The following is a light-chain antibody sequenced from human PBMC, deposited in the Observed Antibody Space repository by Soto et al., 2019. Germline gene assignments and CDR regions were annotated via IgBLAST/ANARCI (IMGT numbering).Light chain of an antibody. J-gene: IGKJ1*01. CDR2: AAS. CDR3: QQYNNWPRT. Sequence: EIVLTQSPGTLSLSPGERYPLSCRARQIVSSSLSWYQQNPGQATRLLIHAASSRASGIPDRFSGSGSGTDFTLTISSLQSEDFALFYCQQYNNWPRTFGQGTKVDIK. CDR1: QIVSSS. V-gene: IGKV3D-15*01.